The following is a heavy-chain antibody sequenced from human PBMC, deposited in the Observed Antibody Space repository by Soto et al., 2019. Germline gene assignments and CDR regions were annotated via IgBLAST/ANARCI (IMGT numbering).Heavy chain of an antibody. CDR1: GFTFSSYG. CDR3: AREEGGEYYGSGRSV. J-gene: IGHJ6*02. Sequence: RLSCAASGFTFSSYGMHWVRQAPGKGLEWVAVIWYDGSNKYYADSVKGRFTISRDNSKNTLYLQMNSLRAEDTAVYYCAREEGGEYYGSGRSVWGQGTTVTVSS. V-gene: IGHV3-33*01. CDR2: IWYDGSNK. D-gene: IGHD3-10*01.